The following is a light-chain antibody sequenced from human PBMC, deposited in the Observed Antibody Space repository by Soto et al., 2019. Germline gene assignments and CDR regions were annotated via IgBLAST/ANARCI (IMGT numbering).Light chain of an antibody. Sequence: ETVMTQSPATLSVSPGERATLSCRASQSVSSNLAWYQQKPGQAPRLLIHGASTRATGIPARFSGSGSGTEFTLTISSLQSEDSATYYCQQAATFPLTFGGGTDVEI. CDR2: GAS. J-gene: IGKJ4*01. CDR3: QQAATFPLT. CDR1: QSVSSN. V-gene: IGKV3-15*01.